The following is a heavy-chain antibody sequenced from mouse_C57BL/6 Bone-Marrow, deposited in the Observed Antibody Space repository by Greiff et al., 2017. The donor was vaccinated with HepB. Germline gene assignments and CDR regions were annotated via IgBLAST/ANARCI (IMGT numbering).Heavy chain of an antibody. CDR3: ARRATVGATH. CDR2: IYPRSGNT. CDR1: GYTFTSYG. Sequence: VQLKESGAELARPGASVKLSCKASGYTFTSYGISWVKQRTGQGLEWIGEIYPRSGNTYYNEKFKGKATLTADKSSSTAYMELRSLTSEDSAVYFCARRATVGATHWGQGTLVTVSA. V-gene: IGHV1-81*01. J-gene: IGHJ3*01. D-gene: IGHD1-1*01.